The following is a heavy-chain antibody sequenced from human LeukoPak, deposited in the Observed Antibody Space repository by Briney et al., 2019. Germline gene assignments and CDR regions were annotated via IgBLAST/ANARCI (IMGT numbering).Heavy chain of an antibody. CDR1: GYSISSGYY. V-gene: IGHV4-38-2*02. J-gene: IGHJ4*02. D-gene: IGHD1-26*01. Sequence: SETLSLTCTVSGYSISSGYYWGWIRQPPGKGLEWIGSIYHSGSTYYNPSLKSRVTISVDTSKSQFSLKLSSVTAADTAVYYCARGRGPGGDYWGQGTLVTVSS. CDR2: IYHSGST. CDR3: ARGRGPGGDY.